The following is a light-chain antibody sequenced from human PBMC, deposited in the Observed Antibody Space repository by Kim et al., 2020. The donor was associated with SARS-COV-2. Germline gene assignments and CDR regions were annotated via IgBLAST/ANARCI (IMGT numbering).Light chain of an antibody. CDR1: SRDVGGYNY. CDR3: SSYTSSSTVV. Sequence: HSITLSCTGTSRDVGGYNYVSWYQQHPGKAPKLMIYDVSNRPSGVSNRFSGSKSGNTASLTISGLQAEDEADYYCSSYTSSSTVVFGGGTQLTVL. V-gene: IGLV2-14*03. J-gene: IGLJ2*01. CDR2: DVS.